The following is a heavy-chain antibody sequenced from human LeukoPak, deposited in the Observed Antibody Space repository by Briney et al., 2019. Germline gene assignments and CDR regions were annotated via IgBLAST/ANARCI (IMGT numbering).Heavy chain of an antibody. CDR3: ARVGFGGYRYYYVDF. Sequence: PSETLSDSCTVSGGSISSSRYSWGWIRQPPGKGLEWIGTINYSGSTYYNPSLKSRVTISVDTSKNQFSLRLSSVTAADTAVYYCARVGFGGYRYYYVDFWGQGTLVTVSS. D-gene: IGHD5-18*01. J-gene: IGHJ4*02. V-gene: IGHV4-39*02. CDR1: GGSISSSRYS. CDR2: INYSGST.